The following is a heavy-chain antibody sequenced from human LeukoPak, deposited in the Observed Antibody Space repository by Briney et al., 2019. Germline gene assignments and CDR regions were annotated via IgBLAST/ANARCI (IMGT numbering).Heavy chain of an antibody. CDR1: GGTFSSYA. V-gene: IGHV1-69*05. Sequence: SVKVSCKASGGTFSSYAISWVRQAPGQGLEWMGGIIPIFGTANYAQKFQGRVTITTDKSTSTAYMELSSLRSEDTAVYYCARDPNITGPQDAFDIWGQGTMVTVSS. CDR2: IIPIFGTA. CDR3: ARDPNITGPQDAFDI. J-gene: IGHJ3*02. D-gene: IGHD1-20*01.